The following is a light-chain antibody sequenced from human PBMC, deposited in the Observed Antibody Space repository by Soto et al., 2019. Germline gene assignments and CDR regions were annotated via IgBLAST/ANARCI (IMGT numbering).Light chain of an antibody. CDR3: SSYTSSGTVV. J-gene: IGLJ2*01. Sequence: QSALTQPASVSGSPGQSITISCTGTSSDVGGYNFVSWVQQHPGKAPKLLIYDVNSRPSGVSDRFSGSKSGNTASLTISGLQSEDGADYYCSSYTSSGTVVFGGGTKLTVL. CDR2: DVN. V-gene: IGLV2-14*01. CDR1: SSDVGGYNF.